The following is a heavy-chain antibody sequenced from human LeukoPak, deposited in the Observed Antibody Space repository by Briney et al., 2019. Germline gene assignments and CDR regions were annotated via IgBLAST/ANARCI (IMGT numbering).Heavy chain of an antibody. CDR2: ISAYNGNT. CDR1: GYTFTSYG. J-gene: IGHJ5*02. D-gene: IGHD3-16*02. V-gene: IGHV1-18*01. CDR3: ARDGDDYVWGSYRNSNWFDP. Sequence: GASVKVSCKATGYTFTSYGISWVRQAPGQGLEWMGWISAYNGNTNYAQKFQGRVTITADESTSTAYMELSSLRSEDTAVYYCARDGDDYVWGSYRNSNWFDPWGQGTLVTVSS.